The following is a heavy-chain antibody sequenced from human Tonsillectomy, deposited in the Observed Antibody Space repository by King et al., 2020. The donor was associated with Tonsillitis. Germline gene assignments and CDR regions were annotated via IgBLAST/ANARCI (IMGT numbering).Heavy chain of an antibody. CDR3: ARAANYYSMDV. CDR1: GFTFSSYW. V-gene: IGHV3-74*01. J-gene: IGHJ6*02. CDR2: INRDGSST. Sequence: VQLVESGGGLVQPGGSLRLSCAASGFTFSSYWMHWVRQVPGKGLVWVSRINRDGSSTNYADSVKGRFTIASDNAKNTLYLQMNRLRAEDTAVDYCARAANYYSMDVWGQGTTVTVSS.